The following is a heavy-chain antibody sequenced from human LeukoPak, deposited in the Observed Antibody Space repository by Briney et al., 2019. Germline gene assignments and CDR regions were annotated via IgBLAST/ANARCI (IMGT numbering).Heavy chain of an antibody. V-gene: IGHV3-23*01. CDR3: AKRSSSGYAFDI. Sequence: GGSLRLSCAASGFTFSSYAMSWVRQAPGKGLEWVSAISGSGGSTYYAGSVKGRFTISRDNSKNTLYLQMNSLRAEDTAVYYCAKRSSSGYAFDIWGQGTMVTVSS. CDR1: GFTFSSYA. D-gene: IGHD6-13*01. CDR2: ISGSGGST. J-gene: IGHJ3*02.